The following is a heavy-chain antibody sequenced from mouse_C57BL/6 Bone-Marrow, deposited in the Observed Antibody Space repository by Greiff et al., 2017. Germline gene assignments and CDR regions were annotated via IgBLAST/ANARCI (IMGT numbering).Heavy chain of an antibody. CDR1: GYTFTSYW. V-gene: IGHV1-69*01. CDR2: IDPSDSYT. J-gene: IGHJ3*01. CDR3: ARDYGNYVGFAY. D-gene: IGHD2-1*01. Sequence: VQLQQSGAELVMPGASVKLSCKASGYTFTSYWMHWVKQRPGQGLEWIGEIDPSDSYTNYNQKFKGKSTLTVDKSSSTAYMQLSSLTSEDSAVYYCARDYGNYVGFAYWGQGTLVTVSA.